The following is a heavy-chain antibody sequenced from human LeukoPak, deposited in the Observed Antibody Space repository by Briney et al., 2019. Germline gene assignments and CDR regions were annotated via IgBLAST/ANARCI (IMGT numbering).Heavy chain of an antibody. CDR3: WSRGYMDV. Sequence: PSETLSLTCTVSGGSISGYYWRWLRQPPGKGREYIGHISDSGSTSYNPSLKSPVTISQDTPKNQFSPKLSHVAAGDTAGDYCWSRGYMDVWGKGTTVTVSS. V-gene: IGHV4-59*08. CDR1: GGSISGYY. J-gene: IGHJ6*03. CDR2: ISDSGST. D-gene: IGHD3-10*01.